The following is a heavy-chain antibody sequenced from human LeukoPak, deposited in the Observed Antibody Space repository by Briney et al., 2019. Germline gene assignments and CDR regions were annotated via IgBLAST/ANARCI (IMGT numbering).Heavy chain of an antibody. D-gene: IGHD3-10*01. CDR2: IKNKNSGRTT. CDR3: VTDGGLIPYYFTY. CDR1: GFIFPNAW. J-gene: IGHJ1*01. V-gene: IGHV3-15*01. Sequence: KPGGSLRLSCAASGFIFPNAWMHWVRQAPGKGLELVGRIKNKNSGRTTNYIAPVKGRFTISRDDSRNTLYLEMDSLKTDDTAIYYCVTDGGLIPYYFTYWGQGTLVTVSS.